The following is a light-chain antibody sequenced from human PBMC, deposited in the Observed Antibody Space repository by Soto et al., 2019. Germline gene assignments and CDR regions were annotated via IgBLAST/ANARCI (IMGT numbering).Light chain of an antibody. V-gene: IGLV2-14*01. CDR3: SSYTSSSTYV. Sequence: QSAPTQPASVSGSPGQSITISCTGTNTDVGGYKYVSWYQHHPGKAPKLILYEFRNRPSGVSNRFSGSKSGNTASLTISGLQADDEADYYCSSYTSSSTYVFGTGTKVTVL. CDR1: NTDVGGYKY. CDR2: EFR. J-gene: IGLJ1*01.